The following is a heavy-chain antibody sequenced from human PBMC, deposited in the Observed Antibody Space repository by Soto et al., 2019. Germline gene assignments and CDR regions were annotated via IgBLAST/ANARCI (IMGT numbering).Heavy chain of an antibody. CDR1: GFTFSSYG. J-gene: IGHJ6*03. CDR2: ISYDGSNK. CDR3: AKDDGGSTSYFYRHYYYMDV. V-gene: IGHV3-30*18. Sequence: QVQLVESGGGVVQPGRSLRLSCAASGFTFSSYGMHWVRQAPGKGLEWVAVISYDGSNKYYADSVKGRFTISRDNSKNTLYLQMNSLRAEDTAVYYCAKDDGGSTSYFYRHYYYMDVWGKGTTVTVSS. D-gene: IGHD2-2*01.